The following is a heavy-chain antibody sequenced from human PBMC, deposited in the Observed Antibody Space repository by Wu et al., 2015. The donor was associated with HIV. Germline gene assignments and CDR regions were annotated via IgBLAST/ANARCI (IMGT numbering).Heavy chain of an antibody. CDR1: GYSLSAYY. V-gene: IGHV1-2*02. CDR3: ARDQGPGRGKGLDY. D-gene: IGHD3-16*01. J-gene: IGHJ4*02. CDR2: INPNNGGT. Sequence: QGQLVQSGTEVKNPGASVKVSCKASGYSLSAYYMHWVRQAPGQGLEWMGWINPNNGGTSYAQKFQDRATITRDTSTGVVYLGLIGLRSADTAVYFCARDQGPGRGKGLDYWGRGSLVTVSS.